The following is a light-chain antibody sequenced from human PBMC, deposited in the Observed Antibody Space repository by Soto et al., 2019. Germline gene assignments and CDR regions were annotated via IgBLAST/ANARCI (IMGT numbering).Light chain of an antibody. CDR2: ATS. J-gene: IGKJ4*01. Sequence: EIVLTQSPATLSLSPGERATLSCRASQSVSSSLAWSQHKPGQAPRLLIYATSHRATDIPTRFSGSGSETDFTLTISSLEPEDFAVYYCQQRSDWPPSLTFGGGTKVEIK. V-gene: IGKV3-11*01. CDR3: QQRSDWPPSLT. CDR1: QSVSSS.